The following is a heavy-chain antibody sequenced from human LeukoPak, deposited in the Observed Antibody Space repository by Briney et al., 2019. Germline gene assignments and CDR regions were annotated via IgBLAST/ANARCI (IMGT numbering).Heavy chain of an antibody. CDR3: ARAFRVDYYYMDV. CDR1: GCTFSNYA. CDR2: IIPIVGTA. Sequence: SVKVSCQSSGCTFSNYAISWVRPPPGQGLDWMGGIIPIVGTANYAQKFQGRVTITADESTSTAYMELSSMSSEDTAVYYCARAFRVDYYYMDVWGKGTTVTVSS. J-gene: IGHJ6*03. D-gene: IGHD3-10*01. V-gene: IGHV1-69*01.